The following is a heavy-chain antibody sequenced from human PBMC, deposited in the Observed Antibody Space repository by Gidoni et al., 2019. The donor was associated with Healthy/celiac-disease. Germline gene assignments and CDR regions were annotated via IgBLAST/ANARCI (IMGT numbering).Heavy chain of an antibody. CDR3: ATSPPSYYYGSGSYGFRGWFDP. CDR2: FDPEDGET. CDR1: GYTLNELS. V-gene: IGHV1-24*01. J-gene: IGHJ5*02. Sequence: QVQLVQSGAEVKKPGASVKVSCKVSGYTLNELSMHWVRQAPGKGLEWMGGFDPEDGETIYAQKFQGRVTMTEDTSTDTAYMELSSLRSEDTAVYYCATSPPSYYYGSGSYGFRGWFDPWGQGTLVTVSS. D-gene: IGHD3-10*01.